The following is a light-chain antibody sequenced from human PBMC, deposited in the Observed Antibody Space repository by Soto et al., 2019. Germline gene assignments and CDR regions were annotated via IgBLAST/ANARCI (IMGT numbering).Light chain of an antibody. V-gene: IGKV3-15*01. CDR2: GAS. Sequence: EIVMTQSPATLSVSPGERATLSCRASQSVSSNLAWYQQKPGQAPRLLIYGASTRATGIPARFSGSGSGTEFTLTIRSLQSEDFAIYYCQHYNKWPPWTFGQGTKVEIK. J-gene: IGKJ1*01. CDR3: QHYNKWPPWT. CDR1: QSVSSN.